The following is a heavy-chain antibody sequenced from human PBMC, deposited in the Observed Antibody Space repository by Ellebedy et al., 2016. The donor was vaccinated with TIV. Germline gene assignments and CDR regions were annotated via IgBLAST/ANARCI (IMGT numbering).Heavy chain of an antibody. CDR2: INPNSGGT. Sequence: AASVKVSCKASGYTFTSYGISWVRQAPGQGLEWMGWINPNSGGTNYAQKFQGRVTMTRDTSISTAYMELSRLRSDDTAVYYCVLLPAAIADFDYWGQGTLVTVSS. V-gene: IGHV1-2*02. J-gene: IGHJ4*02. CDR1: GYTFTSYG. D-gene: IGHD2-2*01. CDR3: VLLPAAIADFDY.